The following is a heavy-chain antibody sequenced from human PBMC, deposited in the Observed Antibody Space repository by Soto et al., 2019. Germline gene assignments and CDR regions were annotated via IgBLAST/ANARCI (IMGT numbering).Heavy chain of an antibody. D-gene: IGHD7-27*01. CDR3: ARDLSGGSHWYYYMDV. V-gene: IGHV3-48*01. J-gene: IGHJ6*03. Sequence: EVQLVESGGGLVQPGGSLRLSCATSGFILSDCAMNWVRQAPGKGLEWVSYISSSSSVIDYADSVKGRFTVSRDNDRNSLYLQMNSLRAEDTAVYYCARDLSGGSHWYYYMDVWGKGTTVTVSS. CDR2: ISSSSSVI. CDR1: GFILSDCA.